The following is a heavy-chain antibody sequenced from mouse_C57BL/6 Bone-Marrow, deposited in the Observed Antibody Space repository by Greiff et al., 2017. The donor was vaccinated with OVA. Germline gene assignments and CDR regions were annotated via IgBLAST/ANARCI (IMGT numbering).Heavy chain of an antibody. CDR1: GFTFSDYG. D-gene: IGHD2-5*01. CDR2: ISSGSSTI. CDR3: ARKSAYYSNDFDY. Sequence: EVQLVESGGGLVKPGGSLKLSCAASGFTFSDYGMHWVRQAPEKGLEWVAYISSGSSTIYYADTLKGRFTISRDNAKNTLFLQMTSLRSEDTAMYYCARKSAYYSNDFDYWGQGTTLTVSS. J-gene: IGHJ2*01. V-gene: IGHV5-17*01.